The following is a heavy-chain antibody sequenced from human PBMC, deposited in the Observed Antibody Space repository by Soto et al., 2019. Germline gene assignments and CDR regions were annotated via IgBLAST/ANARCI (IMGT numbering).Heavy chain of an antibody. D-gene: IGHD6-13*01. CDR1: GYTFTSYG. CDR2: ISAYNGNT. V-gene: IGHV1-18*01. CDR3: ARVTAAAGTWWLDP. Sequence: ASVKVSCKASGYTFTSYGISWVRQAPGQGLEWMGWISAYNGNTNYAQKLQGRVTMTTDTSTSTAYMELRSLRSDDTAVYYCARVTAAAGTWWLDPCGQGTLVTVYS. J-gene: IGHJ5*02.